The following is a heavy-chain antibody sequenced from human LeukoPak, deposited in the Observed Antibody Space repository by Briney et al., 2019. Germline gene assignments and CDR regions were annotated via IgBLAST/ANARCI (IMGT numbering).Heavy chain of an antibody. Sequence: SETLSLTCTVSGGSINKHYWSWIRQPPGKGLEWIGYIYYSGSTNYNPSLKSRVTISVDTSKNQFPLKLSSVTAADTAVYYCARGQQWLGPFDYWGQGTLVTVSS. CDR2: IYYSGST. J-gene: IGHJ4*02. D-gene: IGHD6-19*01. CDR1: GGSINKHY. CDR3: ARGQQWLGPFDY. V-gene: IGHV4-59*11.